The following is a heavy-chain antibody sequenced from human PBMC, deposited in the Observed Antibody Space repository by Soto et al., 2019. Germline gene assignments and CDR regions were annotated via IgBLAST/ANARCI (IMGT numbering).Heavy chain of an antibody. V-gene: IGHV3-23*01. J-gene: IGHJ6*03. D-gene: IGHD6-6*01. CDR1: GFTFSTYV. Sequence: PGGSLRLSCAASGFTFSTYVMSWVRQAPGKGLEWVSAISGSAYYADSVKGRFTISRDNAKNSLYLQMNSLRAEDTAVYYCARAFSSSAVHYMGVWGKGTTVTVAS. CDR3: ARAFSSSAVHYMGV. CDR2: ISGSA.